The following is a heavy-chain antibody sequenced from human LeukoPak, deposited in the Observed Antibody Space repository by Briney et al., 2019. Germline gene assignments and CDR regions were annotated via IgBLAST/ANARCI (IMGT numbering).Heavy chain of an antibody. CDR3: ARDAGYYGSET. CDR1: GGSFSGYY. J-gene: IGHJ3*01. CDR2: INHSGST. V-gene: IGHV4-34*01. D-gene: IGHD3-10*01. Sequence: PSETLSLTCAVYGGSFSGYYWSWIRQPPGKGLEWIGEINHSGSTNYNPSLKSRVTISVDTSKNQFSLKLSSVTAADTAVYYCARDAGYYGSETWGQGTMVTVSS.